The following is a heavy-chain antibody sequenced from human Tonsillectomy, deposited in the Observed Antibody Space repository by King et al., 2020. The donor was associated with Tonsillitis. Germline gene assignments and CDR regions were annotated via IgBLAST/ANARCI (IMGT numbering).Heavy chain of an antibody. CDR2: ISGSGSNT. Sequence: VQLVESGGGLVQPGGSLRLSCAASGFTFINYAMSCVRQAPGKGLEGVSTISGSGSNTYYADSVKGRFTISRDNSKNTQYLQMNSLRAEDTAVYYCARGGEAVAVWFDPWGQGTLVTVSS. CDR3: ARGGEAVAVWFDP. V-gene: IGHV3-23*04. D-gene: IGHD6-19*01. CDR1: GFTFINYA. J-gene: IGHJ5*02.